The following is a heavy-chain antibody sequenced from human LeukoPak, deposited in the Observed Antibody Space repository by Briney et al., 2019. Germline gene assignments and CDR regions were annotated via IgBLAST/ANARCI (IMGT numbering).Heavy chain of an antibody. J-gene: IGHJ5*01. V-gene: IGHV3-7*01. CDR2: IEPDGREK. CDR3: VRGGTYWTVS. Sequence: GGSLRLSCAASGFVFSDSYMRWVRKAPGKGLEWVATIEPDGREKYHVDSVSGRFTISRDNTNDSLFLQMNSLRVDDTAVYYCVRGGTYWTVSWGQGTLVNVS. CDR1: GFVFSDSY.